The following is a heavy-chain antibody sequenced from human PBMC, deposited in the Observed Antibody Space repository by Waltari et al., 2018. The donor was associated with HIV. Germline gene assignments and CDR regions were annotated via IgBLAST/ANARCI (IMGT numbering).Heavy chain of an antibody. Sequence: QVQLVQSGAEVKKPGASVKVSCKASGYNFTNYGISWVRQAPGQGLECMGWISAYNGNTKYAQKFQDRVTMTTETSTSTAYMDLRRLRSDDTAVYYCARIVRNGFDSWGQGTLVTVSS. CDR2: ISAYNGNT. CDR3: ARIVRNGFDS. CDR1: GYNFTNYG. J-gene: IGHJ5*01. V-gene: IGHV1-18*01. D-gene: IGHD2-15*01.